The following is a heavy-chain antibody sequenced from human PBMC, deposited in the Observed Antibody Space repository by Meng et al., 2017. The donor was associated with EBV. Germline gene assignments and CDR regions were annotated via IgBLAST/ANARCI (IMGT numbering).Heavy chain of an antibody. CDR3: ASESGRGYTPDY. CDR2: FLPRLGAP. J-gene: IGHJ4*02. CDR1: GGPFRYYA. V-gene: IGHV1-69*01. Sequence: QVQWVPYAAEVKKPGSSVKVSCKTSGGPFRYYAISWVRQAPGQGLEWLGGFLPRLGAPNYAQKFHGRVKITADESTSTHYMDLSSLRSEDTAIYYCASESGRGYTPDYWGQGTLVTVSS. D-gene: IGHD3-10*01.